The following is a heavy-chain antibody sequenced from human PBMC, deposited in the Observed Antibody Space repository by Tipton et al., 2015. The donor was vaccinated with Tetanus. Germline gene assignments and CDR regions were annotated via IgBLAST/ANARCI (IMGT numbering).Heavy chain of an antibody. J-gene: IGHJ5*02. V-gene: IGHV3-21*06. Sequence: SGFTFSGYSMNWVRQAPGKGLEWVSSISSSGSHMYYAESVRGRFSISRDNAKNSLYLQMNSLRADDTALYYCAREGSSGWFDPWGRGTLVTVSS. CDR2: ISSSGSHM. CDR3: AREGSSGWFDP. D-gene: IGHD1-26*01. CDR1: GFTFSGYS.